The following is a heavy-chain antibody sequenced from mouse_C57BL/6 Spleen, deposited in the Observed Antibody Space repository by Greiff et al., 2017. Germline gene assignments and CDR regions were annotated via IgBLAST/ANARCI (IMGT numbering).Heavy chain of an antibody. Sequence: VQLQQPGAELVKPGASVKLSCKASGYTFTSYWMHWVKQRPGQGLEWIGMIHPNSGSTNYNEKFKSKATLTVDKSSSTAYMQLSSLTSEDSAVYYCAPLLPPRCYFDYWGQGTTRTVSS. V-gene: IGHV1-64*01. J-gene: IGHJ2*01. D-gene: IGHD2-1*01. CDR1: GYTFTSYW. CDR2: IHPNSGST. CDR3: APLLPPRCYFDY.